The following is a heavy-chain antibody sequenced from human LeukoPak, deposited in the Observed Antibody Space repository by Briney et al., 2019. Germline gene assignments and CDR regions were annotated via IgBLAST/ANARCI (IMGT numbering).Heavy chain of an antibody. Sequence: SETLSLTCAVYGGSFSGYYWSWIRQPPGKGLEWIGYIYYSGSTNYNPSLKSRVIISVDTSKNQFSLKLSSVTATDTAVYYCARQKTVTKLEFDYWGQGTLVTVSS. V-gene: IGHV4-59*08. CDR1: GGSFSGYY. CDR3: ARQKTVTKLEFDY. J-gene: IGHJ4*02. CDR2: IYYSGST. D-gene: IGHD4-17*01.